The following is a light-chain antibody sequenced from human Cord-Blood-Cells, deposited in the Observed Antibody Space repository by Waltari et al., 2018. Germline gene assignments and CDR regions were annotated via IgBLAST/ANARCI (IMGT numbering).Light chain of an antibody. Sequence: QSALTQPASVSGSPGQSLTISCTGTSSDVGGYNYVSWYQQHSGKAPKLMIYDVSNRPSGVSNRFSGSKSGNTASLPISGLQAEDEADYYCSSYTSSSTYVFGTGTKVTVL. V-gene: IGLV2-14*03. J-gene: IGLJ1*01. CDR3: SSYTSSSTYV. CDR1: SSDVGGYNY. CDR2: DVS.